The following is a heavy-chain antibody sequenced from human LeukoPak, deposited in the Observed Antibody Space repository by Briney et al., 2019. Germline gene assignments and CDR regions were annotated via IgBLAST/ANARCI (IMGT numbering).Heavy chain of an antibody. CDR1: GFTFSSYG. CDR3: ARDSSDWNYSEGTFHY. D-gene: IGHD1-7*01. V-gene: IGHV3-33*01. J-gene: IGHJ4*02. Sequence: QPGGSLRLSCAASGFTFSSYGMHWVRQAPGKGLEWVAVIWYDGSNKYYADSVKGRFTISRDNSKNTLYLQMNSLRAEDTAVYYCARDSSDWNYSEGTFHYWGQGTLVTVSS. CDR2: IWYDGSNK.